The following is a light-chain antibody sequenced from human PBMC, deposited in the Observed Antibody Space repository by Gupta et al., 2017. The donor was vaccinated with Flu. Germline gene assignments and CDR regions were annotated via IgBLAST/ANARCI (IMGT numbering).Light chain of an antibody. V-gene: IGKV3-15*01. CDR2: GAS. J-gene: IGKJ1*01. Sequence: EIVMTQSPAILSVSPGERATLSCRASQSVSSNLAWYQLKPGQAPRLLIYGASTRATGIPARCSGSGSGTEFTLTISSLQSEDFAVYYCLQYNNWPRTFGQGPRWKSN. CDR1: QSVSSN. CDR3: LQYNNWPRT.